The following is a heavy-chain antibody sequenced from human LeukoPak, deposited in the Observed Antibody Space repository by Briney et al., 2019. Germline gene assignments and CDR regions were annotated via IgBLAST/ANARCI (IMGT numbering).Heavy chain of an antibody. J-gene: IGHJ4*02. CDR3: AKNPGGGDYYFDY. V-gene: IGHV3-30*18. CDR2: ISYDGRNE. Sequence: GGSLRLSCAASGFVFDDYGMSWVRQVPGKGLEWVALISYDGRNEYYSGSVKGRFTISRDISKNTLYLQMNSLRTEDTDMYYSAKNPGGGDYYFDYWGQGTLVTVSS. CDR1: GFVFDDYG. D-gene: IGHD2-21*02.